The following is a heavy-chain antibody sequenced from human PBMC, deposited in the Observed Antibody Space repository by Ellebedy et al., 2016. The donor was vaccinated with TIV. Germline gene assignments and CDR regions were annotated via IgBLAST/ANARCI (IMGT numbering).Heavy chain of an antibody. V-gene: IGHV3-74*01. J-gene: IGHJ4*02. D-gene: IGHD3-3*01. Sequence: GESLKISXAASGFTFSSYWMHWVRQAPGKGLVWVSRINSDGSSTSYADSVKGRFTISRDNAKNTLYLQMNSLRAEDTAVYYCARGRFRFDYWGQGTLVTVSS. CDR1: GFTFSSYW. CDR2: INSDGSST. CDR3: ARGRFRFDY.